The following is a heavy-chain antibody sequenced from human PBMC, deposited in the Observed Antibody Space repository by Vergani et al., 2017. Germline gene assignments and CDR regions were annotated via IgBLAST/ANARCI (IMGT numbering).Heavy chain of an antibody. CDR1: GYTFTSYY. V-gene: IGHV1-46*01. CDR3: ATGHTRYNYESGTYGHTGFFDV. J-gene: IGHJ2*01. Sequence: QVQLVQSGAEVKKPGASVKVSCKASGYTFTSYYMHWVRQAPGQGLEWMGIINPSGGSTSYAQKFQGRVTMTRDTSTSTVYMELSSLRSEDTAMYYCATGHTRYNYESGTYGHTGFFDVWGRGTQITVSS. CDR2: INPSGGST. D-gene: IGHD3-10*01.